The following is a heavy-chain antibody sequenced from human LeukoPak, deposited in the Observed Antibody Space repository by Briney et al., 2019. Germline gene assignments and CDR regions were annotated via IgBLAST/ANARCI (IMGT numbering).Heavy chain of an antibody. Sequence: TSETLSLTCTVSGGSISSYYWSWIRQPPGKGLEWIGYIYYSGSTNYNPSLKSRVTISVDSSKNQFSLKLNSVTAADTAVYYCARAPRGKIGTYYMDLWGKGTTVTISS. V-gene: IGHV4-59*01. D-gene: IGHD1-1*01. CDR1: GGSISSYY. CDR3: ARAPRGKIGTYYMDL. J-gene: IGHJ6*03. CDR2: IYYSGST.